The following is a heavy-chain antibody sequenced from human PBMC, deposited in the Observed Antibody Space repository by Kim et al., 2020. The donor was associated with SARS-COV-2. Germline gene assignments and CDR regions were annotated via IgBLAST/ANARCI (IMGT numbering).Heavy chain of an antibody. CDR3: ARGGGYCSGGSCYSRYYYYGMDV. V-gene: IGHV4-34*01. Sequence: SETLSLTCAVYGGSFSGYYWSWIRQPPGKGLEWIGEINHSGSTNYNPSLKSRVTISVDTSKNQFSLKLSSVTAADTAVYYCARGGGYCSGGSCYSRYYYYGMDVWGQGTTVTVSS. D-gene: IGHD2-15*01. J-gene: IGHJ6*02. CDR1: GGSFSGYY. CDR2: INHSGST.